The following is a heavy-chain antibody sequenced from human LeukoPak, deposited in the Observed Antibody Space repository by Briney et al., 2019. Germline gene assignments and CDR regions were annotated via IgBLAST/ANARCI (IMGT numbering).Heavy chain of an antibody. CDR2: ISGCGGST. CDR1: GFTFSSYA. D-gene: IGHD3-22*01. J-gene: IGHJ4*02. V-gene: IGHV3-23*01. Sequence: GGSLRLSCAASGFTFSSYAMRWVRQAPGKGPEYVSVISGCGGSTYYADSVKGRFTISRDNSKNTLYLQMNSLRAEDTAVYYCAKDRSYYDSSGYPYYWGQGTLVTVSS. CDR3: AKDRSYYDSSGYPYY.